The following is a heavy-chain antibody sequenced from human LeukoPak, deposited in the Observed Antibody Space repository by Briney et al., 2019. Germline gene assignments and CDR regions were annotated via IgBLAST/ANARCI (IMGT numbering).Heavy chain of an antibody. CDR3: ARFQLRIPSSFDP. J-gene: IGHJ5*02. D-gene: IGHD5-12*01. Sequence: GESLKIPCKGSGYSFTSYWIGWVRQVPGKGLEWMGIIYPGDSDTRYSPSFQGQVTISADKSISTAYLQWSSLKASDTAMYYCARFQLRIPSSFDPWGQGTLVTVSS. CDR2: IYPGDSDT. CDR1: GYSFTSYW. V-gene: IGHV5-51*01.